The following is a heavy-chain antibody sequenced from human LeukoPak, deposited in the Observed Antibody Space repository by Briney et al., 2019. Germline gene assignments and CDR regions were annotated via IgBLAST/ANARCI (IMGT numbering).Heavy chain of an antibody. Sequence: PSQTLSLTCAVSGGSRRSGDYFWSWIRQPPGKGLEWIGHIQYSGNTYSNPSLKSRASISVDTSKYQFSLKLSSVTAADTAVYYCARENNDYGGKKAFDYWGQGTLVTVSS. V-gene: IGHV4-30-4*01. CDR2: IQYSGNT. CDR3: ARENNDYGGKKAFDY. J-gene: IGHJ4*02. CDR1: GGSRRSGDYF. D-gene: IGHD4-23*01.